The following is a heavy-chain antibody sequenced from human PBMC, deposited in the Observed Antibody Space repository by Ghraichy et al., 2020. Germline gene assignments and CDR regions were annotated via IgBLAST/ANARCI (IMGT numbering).Heavy chain of an antibody. Sequence: LPCAASGFRFGDYGMNWVRQAPGKGLEWVSNINWNGGSIAYADSVKGRFTISRDNAENSLYLQMNSLTAEDTALYFCARGSHYYDTSGYYSLDYWGQGTLVTVSS. CDR2: INWNGGSI. CDR3: ARGSHYYDTSGYYSLDY. D-gene: IGHD3-22*01. J-gene: IGHJ4*02. CDR1: GFRFGDYG. V-gene: IGHV3-20*04.